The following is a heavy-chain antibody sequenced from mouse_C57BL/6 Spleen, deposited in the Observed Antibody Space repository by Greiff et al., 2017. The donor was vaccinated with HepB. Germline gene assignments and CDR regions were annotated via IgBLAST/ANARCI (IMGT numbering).Heavy chain of an antibody. D-gene: IGHD1-1*02. Sequence: VQLQQSGAELVMPGASVKLSCKASGYTFTSYWMHWVKQRPGQGLEWIGEIDPSDSYTNYNQKFKGKSTLTVDKSSSTAYMQLSSLTSEDSAVYYCATPIDYGYAMDYWGQRTSVTVSS. J-gene: IGHJ4*01. CDR2: IDPSDSYT. CDR1: GYTFTSYW. CDR3: ATPIDYGYAMDY. V-gene: IGHV1-69*01.